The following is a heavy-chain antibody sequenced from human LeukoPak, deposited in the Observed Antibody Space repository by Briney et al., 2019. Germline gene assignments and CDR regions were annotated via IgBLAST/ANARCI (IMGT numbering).Heavy chain of an antibody. Sequence: SETLSLTCAVYGGSFSGYYWSWIRQPPGKGLEWIGEINHSGSTNYNPSLKSRVTISVDTSKNQFSLKLSSVTAADTAAYYCARGGQKLRYFDWLAPHNWFDPWGQGTLVTVSS. V-gene: IGHV4-34*01. CDR1: GGSFSGYY. D-gene: IGHD3-9*01. J-gene: IGHJ5*02. CDR3: ARGGQKLRYFDWLAPHNWFDP. CDR2: INHSGST.